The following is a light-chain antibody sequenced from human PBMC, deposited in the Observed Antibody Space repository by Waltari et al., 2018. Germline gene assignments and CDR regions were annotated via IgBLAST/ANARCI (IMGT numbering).Light chain of an antibody. CDR1: QNIDNF. Sequence: EIQMTQSPSSLSASVGDRATIPCRASQNIDNFLNWFQQKPGKAPKLLIYATSNLQTGVPSRFSGSGSGTDFALTISSLQPEDFATYYCQQSYSLFALTFGGGTKVEI. CDR3: QQSYSLFALT. J-gene: IGKJ4*01. V-gene: IGKV1-39*01. CDR2: ATS.